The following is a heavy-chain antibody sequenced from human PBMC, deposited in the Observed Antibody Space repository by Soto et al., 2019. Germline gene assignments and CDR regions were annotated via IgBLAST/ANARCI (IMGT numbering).Heavy chain of an antibody. CDR3: ASGGAGSGPFTWELPDH. CDR2: IAPFSGDV. V-gene: IGHV1-45*02. Sequence: QMQLVQSGAEVTKTGSSVTVSCQALGNTFSYRYLHWVRQAPGQALEWMGWIAPFSGDVHYAQKLKRVTLTRDRSINTAYMRMSSLRSEDTAIYFCASGGAGSGPFTWELPDHWGQGTLVTVSS. CDR1: GNTFSYRY. D-gene: IGHD1-26*01. J-gene: IGHJ4*02.